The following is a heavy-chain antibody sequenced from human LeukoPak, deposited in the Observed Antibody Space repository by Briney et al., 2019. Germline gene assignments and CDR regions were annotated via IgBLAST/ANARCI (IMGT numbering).Heavy chain of an antibody. CDR2: IESDGTKE. Sequence: PGGSLRLSCAASGFRFSSYDIHWVRQAPGKGLEWVTFIESDGTKEYYADSVKGRFTISRDNSKNTVYVQMNTLRAEDTAVYYCPKEGSGWYYLDYWGQGTVVTVSS. J-gene: IGHJ4*02. V-gene: IGHV3-30*02. CDR1: GFRFSSYD. D-gene: IGHD6-19*01. CDR3: PKEGSGWYYLDY.